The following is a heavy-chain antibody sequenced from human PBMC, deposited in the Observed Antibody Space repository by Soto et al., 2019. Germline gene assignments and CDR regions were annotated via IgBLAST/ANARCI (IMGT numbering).Heavy chain of an antibody. CDR3: VRELSMTTKFDY. CDR1: GFTFSSYW. V-gene: IGHV3-74*01. J-gene: IGHJ4*02. D-gene: IGHD4-17*01. CDR2: INGDGTTT. Sequence: EVQLVESGGGLVQPGGSLRLSCAASGFTFSSYWMHWVRQAPGKGLVWVSRINGDGTTTGYADFVKGRFSISRDSAKTTPYLQMNSLRAEDTAVYYCVRELSMTTKFDYWGQGTLGTVSS.